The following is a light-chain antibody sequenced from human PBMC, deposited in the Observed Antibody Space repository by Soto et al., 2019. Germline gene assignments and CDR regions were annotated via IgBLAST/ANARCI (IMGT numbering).Light chain of an antibody. V-gene: IGKV1-9*01. CDR1: QDISSY. J-gene: IGKJ3*01. Sequence: DIQLTQSPSFLSASVGDRVTITCRASQDISSYLAWYQQKPGKAPKLLIYASSTLQNGVPSRFTGSGAGSECTLTLSSLQHEDFATYYCQQLNSYLPAIFTFGPGTKVDIK. CDR3: QQLNSYLPAIFT. CDR2: ASS.